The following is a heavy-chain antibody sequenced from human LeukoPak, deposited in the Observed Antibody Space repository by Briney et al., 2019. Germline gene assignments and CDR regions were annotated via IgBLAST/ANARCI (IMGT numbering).Heavy chain of an antibody. V-gene: IGHV4-38-2*02. Sequence: ASETLSLTCTVSGYSISSGYYWGWIRQPPGKGLEWIGSIYHSGSTYYNPSLKSRVTISVDTSKNQFSLKLSPVTAADTAVYYCARGVTVTKPVDYWGQGTLVTVSS. CDR1: GYSISSGYY. D-gene: IGHD4-11*01. CDR3: ARGVTVTKPVDY. CDR2: IYHSGST. J-gene: IGHJ4*02.